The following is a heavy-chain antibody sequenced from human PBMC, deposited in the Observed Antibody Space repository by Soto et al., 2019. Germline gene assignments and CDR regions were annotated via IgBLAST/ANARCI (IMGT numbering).Heavy chain of an antibody. CDR2: ISGSVGST. V-gene: IGHV3-23*01. CDR1: GVTFSSYA. J-gene: IGHJ4*02. D-gene: IGHD4-17*01. CDR3: AQAADVKPTPTVPDFDY. Sequence: PGGALRLSCAASGVTFSSYAMSWVRQAPGKGLEWVSAISGSVGSTYYADSVKGRFTISRDNSKNTLYLQMNSLRAEDKAVYYCAQAADVKPTPTVPDFDYWGPGPLVNVSS.